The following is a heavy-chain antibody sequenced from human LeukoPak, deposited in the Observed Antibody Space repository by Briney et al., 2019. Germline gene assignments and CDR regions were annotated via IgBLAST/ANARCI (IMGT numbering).Heavy chain of an antibody. CDR3: ARLPMMKAYYYMDV. CDR2: ISSSGSTI. D-gene: IGHD3-22*01. J-gene: IGHJ6*03. V-gene: IGHV3-48*04. Sequence: GGSLRLSCAVSGFTLSNYSMNWVRQAPGKGLEWVSYISSSGSTIYYADSVKGRFTISRDNAKNSLYLQMNSLRAEDTAVYYCARLPMMKAYYYMDVWGKGTTVTISS. CDR1: GFTLSNYS.